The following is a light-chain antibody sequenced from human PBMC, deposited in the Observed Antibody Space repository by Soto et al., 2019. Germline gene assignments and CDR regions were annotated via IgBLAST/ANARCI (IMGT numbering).Light chain of an antibody. V-gene: IGKV3-15*01. CDR1: QSVSIN. Sequence: EIVMSQSPATLSVSPGERASLSCRASQSVSINVAWYQQKLGQAPRLLISGASTRATGIPARFSGSGSATEFTLTISSLQSEDFAVYYCQQYNNWTLTFGGGTKVDIK. CDR2: GAS. CDR3: QQYNNWTLT. J-gene: IGKJ4*01.